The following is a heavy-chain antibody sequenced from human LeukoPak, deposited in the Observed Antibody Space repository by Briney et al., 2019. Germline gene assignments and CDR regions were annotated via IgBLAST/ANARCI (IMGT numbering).Heavy chain of an antibody. V-gene: IGHV3-33*01. Sequence: PGGSLRLSCAASGFTFSSYGMHWVRQAPGKGLEWVAVIWYDGSNKYYADSVKGRFTISRDNSKNTLYLQMNSLRAEDTAVYYCARRAPRLYYFDYWGQGTLVTVSS. D-gene: IGHD3-10*01. CDR3: ARRAPRLYYFDY. CDR1: GFTFSSYG. J-gene: IGHJ4*02. CDR2: IWYDGSNK.